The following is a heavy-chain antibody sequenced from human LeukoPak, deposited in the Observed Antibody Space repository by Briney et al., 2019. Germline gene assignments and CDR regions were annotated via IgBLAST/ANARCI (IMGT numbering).Heavy chain of an antibody. CDR2: INPNSGGT. J-gene: IGHJ3*02. D-gene: IGHD3-22*01. CDR1: GYTFTGYY. CDR3: ARDPPPTGTWHYDSSGYYYLGAFDI. Sequence: ASVKVSCKASGYTFTGYYMHWVRQAPGQGLEWMGWINPNSGGTNYAQKFQGRVTMTRDTSISTAYMELSRLRSDDTAVYYCARDPPPTGTWHYDSSGYYYLGAFDIWGQGTMVTVSS. V-gene: IGHV1-2*02.